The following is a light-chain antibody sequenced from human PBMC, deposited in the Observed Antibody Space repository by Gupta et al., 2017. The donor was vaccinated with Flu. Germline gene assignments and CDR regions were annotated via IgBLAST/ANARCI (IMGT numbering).Light chain of an antibody. V-gene: IGKV2-30*01. Sequence: DVVMTQSPLSLPVTLGQPASISCRSSQSLVYQKGITYLNWFQQRPGQSPRRLIYEVSNRDSGVPDRVSGSGSGTDFTLKIRRVEAEDVGVYYCKRGTHPWTFGQGNRLEI. CDR1: QSLVYQKGITY. J-gene: IGKJ2*02. CDR2: EVS. CDR3: KRGTHPWT.